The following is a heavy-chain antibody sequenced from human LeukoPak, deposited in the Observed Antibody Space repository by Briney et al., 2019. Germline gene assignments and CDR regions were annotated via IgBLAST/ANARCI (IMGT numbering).Heavy chain of an antibody. CDR2: INSDGSST. CDR3: ARGSEDGDYEDYFDY. V-gene: IGHV3-74*01. D-gene: IGHD4-17*01. J-gene: IGHJ4*02. Sequence: GGSLRLSCAASGFTFSSYWMHWVRQAPGKGLVWVSRINSDGSSTSYADSVKGRFTISRDNVKNTLYLQMNSLRAEDTAVYYCARGSEDGDYEDYFDYWGQGTLVTVSS. CDR1: GFTFSSYW.